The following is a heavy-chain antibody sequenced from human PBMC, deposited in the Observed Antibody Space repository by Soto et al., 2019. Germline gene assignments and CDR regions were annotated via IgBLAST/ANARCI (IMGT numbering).Heavy chain of an antibody. CDR3: ARCDSSGYYYNLNWFDP. J-gene: IGHJ5*02. Sequence: SETLSLTCTVSGGSISSYYWSWIRQPPGKGLEWIGYIYYSGSTNYNPSLKSRVTISVDTSKNQFSLKLSSVTAADTAVYYCARCDSSGYYYNLNWFDPWRQGTLVTVSS. CDR1: GGSISSYY. CDR2: IYYSGST. V-gene: IGHV4-59*01. D-gene: IGHD3-22*01.